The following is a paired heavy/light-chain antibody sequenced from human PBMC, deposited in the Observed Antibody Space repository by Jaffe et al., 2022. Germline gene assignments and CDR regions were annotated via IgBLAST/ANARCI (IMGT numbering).Heavy chain of an antibody. J-gene: IGHJ6*03. CDR1: GFTFSSSW. CDR3: ARDRKGWLLLKYYYYMDV. V-gene: IGHV3-7*05. Sequence: EVQLVESGGGLVQPGGSLRLSCAASGFTFSSSWMSWVRQAPGKGLEWVANIKQDGSEKYYVDSVKGRFTISRDNAKNSLYLQMNSLRAEDTAVYYCARDRKGWLLLKYYYYMDVWGKGTTVTVSS. CDR2: IKQDGSEK. D-gene: IGHD2-21*01.
Light chain of an antibody. J-gene: IGLJ2*01. CDR1: KLGKKY. Sequence: SYELTQPPSVSVSPGQTASITCSGDKLGKKYTCWYQQKPGQSPVLVIYQDSKRPSGIPERFSGSNSGNTATLTISGTQAMDEADYYCQAWDSSTAVFGGGTKLTVL. CDR3: QAWDSSTAV. CDR2: QDS. V-gene: IGLV3-1*01.